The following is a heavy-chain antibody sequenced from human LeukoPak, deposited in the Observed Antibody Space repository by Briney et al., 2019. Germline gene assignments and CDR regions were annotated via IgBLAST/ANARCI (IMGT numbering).Heavy chain of an antibody. CDR1: GGSFSGSY. V-gene: IGHV4-34*01. CDR2: IHHSGST. D-gene: IGHD3-10*01. CDR3: ARRRVQAAFDI. Sequence: PSETLSLTCAVYGGSFSGSYWTWIRQPPGKGLEWIGEIHHSGSTKYNPSLRSRVTISGDTSKNQFSLKLSSVTAAETAVYYCARRRVQAAFDIWGQGTLVTVSS. J-gene: IGHJ3*02.